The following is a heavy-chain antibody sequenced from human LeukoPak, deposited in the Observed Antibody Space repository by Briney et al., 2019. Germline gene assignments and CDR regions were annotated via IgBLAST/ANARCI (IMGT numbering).Heavy chain of an antibody. V-gene: IGHV3-21*01. Sequence: GGSLRLSCAASGFTFSSYSMNWVRQAPGKGLEWVSSISSSSSYIYYADSVKGRFTISRDNAKNSLYLQMNSLRAEDTAVYYCARAPYYYDSSGYYYDWGQGTLVTVSS. CDR3: ARAPYYYDSSGYYYD. J-gene: IGHJ4*02. CDR1: GFTFSSYS. D-gene: IGHD3-22*01. CDR2: ISSSSSYI.